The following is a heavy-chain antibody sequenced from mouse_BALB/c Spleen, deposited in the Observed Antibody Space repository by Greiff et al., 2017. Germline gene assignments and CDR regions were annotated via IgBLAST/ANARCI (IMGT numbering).Heavy chain of an antibody. J-gene: IGHJ1*01. V-gene: IGHV3-8*02. CDR1: GDSITSCY. Sequence: EVQLQQSGPSLVKPSQTLSLTCSVTGDSITSCYWNWIRKFPGHKLEYMGYISYSGSTYYNPSLKSRISITRDTSKNQYYLQLNSVTTEDTATYYCARGPYWYFDVWGAGTTVTVSS. CDR2: ISYSGST. CDR3: ARGPYWYFDV.